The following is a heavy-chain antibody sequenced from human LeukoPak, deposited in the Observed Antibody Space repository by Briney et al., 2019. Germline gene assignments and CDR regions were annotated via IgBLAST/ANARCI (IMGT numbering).Heavy chain of an antibody. Sequence: ASVKVSCTASGGTFCSYAISWVRQAPGQGLEWMGGIIPIFGTANYAQKFQGRVTITTDESTSTAYMELSSLRSEDTAVYYCARDTTAYYDSSGYYYADASDIWGQGTMVTVSS. V-gene: IGHV1-69*05. CDR3: ARDTTAYYDSSGYYYADASDI. CDR2: IIPIFGTA. J-gene: IGHJ3*02. D-gene: IGHD3-22*01. CDR1: GGTFCSYA.